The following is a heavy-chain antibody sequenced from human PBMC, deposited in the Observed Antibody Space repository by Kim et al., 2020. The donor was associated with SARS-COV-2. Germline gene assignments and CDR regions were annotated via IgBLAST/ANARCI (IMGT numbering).Heavy chain of an antibody. Sequence: GGSLRLSCAASGFTFSSYGMHWVRQAPGKGLEWVAVISYDGSNKYYADSVKGRFTISRDNSKNTLYLQMNSLRAEDTAVYYCTAAGTEGLGSPWGQGTLVTVSS. CDR3: TAAGTEGLGSP. CDR1: GFTFSSYG. CDR2: ISYDGSNK. J-gene: IGHJ5*02. V-gene: IGHV3-30*03. D-gene: IGHD6-13*01.